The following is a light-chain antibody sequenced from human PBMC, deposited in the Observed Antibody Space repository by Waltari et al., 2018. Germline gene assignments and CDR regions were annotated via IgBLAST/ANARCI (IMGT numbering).Light chain of an antibody. CDR2: AAS. V-gene: IGKV1-39*01. Sequence: DIQMTPSPSSPSASVGDRVTITSLESKSISSYLKWYQQKPGKAPKLLIYAASSLQSGVPSRFSGSGSGTDFTLTISSLQPEDFATYYCQQSYSTPGFTFGPGTKVDIK. CDR1: KSISSY. CDR3: QQSYSTPGFT. J-gene: IGKJ3*01.